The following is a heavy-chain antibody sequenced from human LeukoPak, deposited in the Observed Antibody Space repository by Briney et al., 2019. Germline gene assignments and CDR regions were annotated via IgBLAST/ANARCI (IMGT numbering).Heavy chain of an antibody. CDR2: IYADGSS. D-gene: IGHD3-10*01. CDR1: GGSVGSDNSY. V-gene: IGHV4-61*02. J-gene: IGHJ4*02. CDR3: ARGYYYRT. Sequence: SQTLSLTCTVSGGSVGSDNSYWNWLRQPAGKGLEWIGRIYADGSSTYNPSLKSRVTILVDTSKNHVSLSLSSMTAADTAVYYCARGYYYRTWGLGTLVTVSS.